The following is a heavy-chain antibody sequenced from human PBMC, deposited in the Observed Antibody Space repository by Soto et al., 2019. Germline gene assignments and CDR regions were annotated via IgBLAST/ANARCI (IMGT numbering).Heavy chain of an antibody. J-gene: IGHJ4*02. CDR3: AKEIRYCSSTSCYGRVDY. CDR2: ISGSGGST. D-gene: IGHD2-2*01. Sequence: GGSLRLSCAASGFTFSSYAMSWVRQAPGKWLEWVSAISGSGGSTYYADSVKGRFTISRDNSKNTLYLQMNSLRAEDTAVYYCAKEIRYCSSTSCYGRVDYWGQGTLVTVSS. V-gene: IGHV3-23*01. CDR1: GFTFSSYA.